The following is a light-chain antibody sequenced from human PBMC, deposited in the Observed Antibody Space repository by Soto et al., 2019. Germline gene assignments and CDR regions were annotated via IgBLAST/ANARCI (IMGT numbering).Light chain of an antibody. CDR2: LNSDGSH. V-gene: IGLV4-69*01. J-gene: IGLJ7*01. CDR3: QTWGTGIAV. Sequence: QPVLTQSPSASASLGASVKLTCTLCSGHSSYAIAWHQQQPEKGPRYLMKLNSDGSHSKGDGIPDRFSGSSSGAERYLTISSLQSEDEADYYCQTWGTGIAVFGGGTQLTVL. CDR1: SGHSSYA.